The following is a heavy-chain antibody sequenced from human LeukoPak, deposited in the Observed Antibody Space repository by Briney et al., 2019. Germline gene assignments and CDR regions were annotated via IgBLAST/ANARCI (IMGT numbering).Heavy chain of an antibody. Sequence: GGSLRLSCAASGFTFSSYWMHWVRQAPGKGLVWLSRTNTDGSRITYADSVKGRFTISRDNARNTLYLQMSSLRAEDTAVSYCVRETLSGGFWTGYPMDVWGQGTTVTVSS. V-gene: IGHV3-74*03. CDR2: TNTDGSRI. CDR1: GFTFSSYW. D-gene: IGHD3/OR15-3a*01. CDR3: VRETLSGGFWTGYPMDV. J-gene: IGHJ6*02.